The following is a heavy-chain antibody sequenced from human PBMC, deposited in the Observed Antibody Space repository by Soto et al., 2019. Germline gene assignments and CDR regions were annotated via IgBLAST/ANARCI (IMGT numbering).Heavy chain of an antibody. CDR3: SSEYYYDSSGYMRVLPPPRY. Sequence: GASVKVSCKASGGTFSSYAISWVRQAPGQGLEWMGGIIPIFGTANYAQNFQGRVTITADESTSTAYMELSSLRSEDTAVYFFSSEYYYDSSGYMRVLPPPRYWGQGTLVTVSS. CDR1: GGTFSSYA. V-gene: IGHV1-69*13. D-gene: IGHD3-22*01. J-gene: IGHJ4*02. CDR2: IIPIFGTA.